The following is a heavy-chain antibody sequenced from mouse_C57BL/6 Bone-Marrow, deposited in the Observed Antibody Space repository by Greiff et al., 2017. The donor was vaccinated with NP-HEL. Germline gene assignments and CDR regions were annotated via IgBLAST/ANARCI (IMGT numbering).Heavy chain of an antibody. CDR1: GYTFTEYP. J-gene: IGHJ1*03. D-gene: IGHD1-1*01. V-gene: IGHV1-62-2*01. CDR2: FYPGSGSI. CDR3: ARHVPYYYGSSNWYFDV. Sequence: QVQLQQSGAELVKPGASVKLSCKASGYTFTEYPIHWVKQRSGQGLEWIGWFYPGSGSIKYNEKFKDKATLTADKSSSTVYMELSRMTSEDSAVXFCARHVPYYYGSSNWYFDVWGTGTAVTVSS.